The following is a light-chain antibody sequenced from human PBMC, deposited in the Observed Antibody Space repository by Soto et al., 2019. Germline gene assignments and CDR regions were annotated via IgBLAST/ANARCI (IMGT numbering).Light chain of an antibody. Sequence: DNVLTPSPCTLSLSPGERATLSCRASQTVSSYLTWYQQRPGQAPRLLIYGASKRATGIPDRFSGSGSGTDFTLTISSLEPEDFALYYCQQYGTSPITFGQGTRLEIK. V-gene: IGKV3-20*01. CDR1: QTVSSY. J-gene: IGKJ5*01. CDR3: QQYGTSPIT. CDR2: GAS.